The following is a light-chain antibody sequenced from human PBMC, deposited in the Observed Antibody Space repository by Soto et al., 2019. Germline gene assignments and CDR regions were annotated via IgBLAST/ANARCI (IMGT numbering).Light chain of an antibody. CDR3: QQYEGLPYT. J-gene: IGKJ2*01. Sequence: DIQMTQSPSSLSASIGDRVTMTCQASQDIGNYFNWFQQRPGRAPKLLISEAAPLQPGVPSRFSGRHSGADFTLIISSLLPEDVATYYCQQYEGLPYTFGRGTKLEIK. CDR1: QDIGNY. CDR2: EAA. V-gene: IGKV1-33*01.